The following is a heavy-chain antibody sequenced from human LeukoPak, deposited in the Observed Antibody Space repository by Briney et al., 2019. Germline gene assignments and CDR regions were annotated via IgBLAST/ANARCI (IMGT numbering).Heavy chain of an antibody. D-gene: IGHD3-10*01. CDR3: ARIPSAWFGELGDY. CDR1: GFTFRSYA. CDR2: ISSNGGST. V-gene: IGHV3-64*01. Sequence: GGSLRLSCAASGFTFRSYAMHWVRQAPGKGLEYVSAISSNGGSTYYANSVKGRFTISRDNSKNTLYLQMGSLRAEDMAVYYCARIPSAWFGELGDYWGQGTLVTVSS. J-gene: IGHJ4*02.